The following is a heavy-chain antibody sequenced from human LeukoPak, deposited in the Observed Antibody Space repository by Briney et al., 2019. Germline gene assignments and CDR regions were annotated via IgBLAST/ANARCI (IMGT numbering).Heavy chain of an antibody. Sequence: GSLRLSCAASGFTSINNDMTRVRQAPGKGLEWVSVLYSDGNTKYADSVQGRFTISRDNSKNTLYLEMNSLSPDDTAVYYCARGVEPLAANTLAYWGQGTLVTVSS. CDR1: GFTSINND. CDR2: LYSDGNT. J-gene: IGHJ4*02. V-gene: IGHV3-53*01. D-gene: IGHD1-14*01. CDR3: ARGVEPLAANTLAY.